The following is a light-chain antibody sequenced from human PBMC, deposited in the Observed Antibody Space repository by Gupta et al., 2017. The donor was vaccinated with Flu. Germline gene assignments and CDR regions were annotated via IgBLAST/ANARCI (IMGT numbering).Light chain of an antibody. CDR3: QKRSNWSPET. J-gene: IGKJ2*01. V-gene: IGKV3-11*01. CDR2: DAS. CDR1: QSVGTY. Sequence: IVLTHSPATLSLSPGERATLSCRASQSVGTYLAWYQQKPGQTPRLLVYDASNRATGIPARFSGGGCGTDFTLPISSLEPEDFVVYYCQKRSNWSPETFGQGTRLEI.